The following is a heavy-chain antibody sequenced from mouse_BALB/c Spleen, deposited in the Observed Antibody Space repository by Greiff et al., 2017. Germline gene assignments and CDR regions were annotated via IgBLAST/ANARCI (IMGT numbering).Heavy chain of an antibody. V-gene: IGHV7-3*02. CDR2: IRNKANGYTT. CDR3: ARDTGDY. Sequence: EVQLVESGGGLVQPGGSLRLSCATSGFTFTDYYMIWVRQPPGKALEWLGFIRNKANGYTTEYSASVKGRFTISRDNSQSILYLQMNTLRAEDSATYYCARDTGDYWGQGTSVTVSS. CDR1: GFTFTDYY. J-gene: IGHJ4*01.